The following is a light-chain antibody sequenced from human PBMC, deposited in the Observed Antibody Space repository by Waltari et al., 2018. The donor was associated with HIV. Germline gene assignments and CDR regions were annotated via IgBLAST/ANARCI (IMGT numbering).Light chain of an antibody. Sequence: DIQLTQSPSFLSASVGDRVTVACRASQDISDFLAWYQQKPGTAPRLLIYDASTLYSGVPSRFRGSGSGTEFTLTISSLQPEDFASYYCQQLHTLPLTFGGGTKV. V-gene: IGKV1-9*01. CDR3: QQLHTLPLT. CDR2: DAS. J-gene: IGKJ4*01. CDR1: QDISDF.